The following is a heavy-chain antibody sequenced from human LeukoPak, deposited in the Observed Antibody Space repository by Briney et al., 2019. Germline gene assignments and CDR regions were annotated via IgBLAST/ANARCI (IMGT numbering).Heavy chain of an antibody. CDR3: AKGRAGGGTCSDY. V-gene: IGHV3-23*01. D-gene: IGHD2-15*01. Sequence: GGSLRLSCAASGFTFSSYAMSWVRQAPGRGLEWVSGLTSSGGSTYYADSVKGRFTISRDNSKNTLYLQMNSLRAEDTAVYYCAKGRAGGGTCSDYWGQGTLVTVSS. CDR1: GFTFSSYA. CDR2: LTSSGGST. J-gene: IGHJ4*02.